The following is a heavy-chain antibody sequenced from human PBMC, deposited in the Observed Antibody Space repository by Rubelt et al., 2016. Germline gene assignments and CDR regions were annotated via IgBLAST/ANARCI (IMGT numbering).Heavy chain of an antibody. V-gene: IGHV3-7*01. D-gene: IGHD6-19*01. CDR3: ARDLAVARLGGAFDI. CDR1: GFLFSSHW. Sequence: ASGFLFSSHWMSWVRQAPGKGLEWVANINQDGGERYYVDSVKGRFTISRDNAQNSLYLQMDTLRVEDTAVYYCARDLAVARLGGAFDIWGQGTMVTVSS. J-gene: IGHJ3*02. CDR2: INQDGGER.